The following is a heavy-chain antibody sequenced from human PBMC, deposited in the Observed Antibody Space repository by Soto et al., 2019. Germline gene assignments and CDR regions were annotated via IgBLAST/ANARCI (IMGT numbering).Heavy chain of an antibody. CDR2: ISYDGSNK. Sequence: QVQLVESGGGVVQPGRSLRLSCAASGFTFSSYGMHWVRQAPGKGLEWVAVISYDGSNKYYADSVKGRFTISRDNSKNKLYLQMNSLRAEDTAVYYCAKEIHYYDSSGYYQYYYYGMDVWGQGTTVTVSS. J-gene: IGHJ6*02. D-gene: IGHD3-22*01. CDR1: GFTFSSYG. V-gene: IGHV3-30*18. CDR3: AKEIHYYDSSGYYQYYYYGMDV.